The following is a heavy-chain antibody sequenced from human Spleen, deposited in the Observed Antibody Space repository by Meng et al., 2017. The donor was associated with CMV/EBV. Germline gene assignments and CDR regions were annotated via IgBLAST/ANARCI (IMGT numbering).Heavy chain of an antibody. V-gene: IGHV3-30*04. CDR3: ARGGHFYESSGYYPSYFDY. CDR1: FSTYT. Sequence: FSTYTMHWVRQAPSKGLERVAVLSYDGTNDYFADSVKGRFTISRDTSKNTLYLQMNSLRDDDTAVYYCARGGHFYESSGYYPSYFDYWGQGTLVTVSS. D-gene: IGHD3-22*01. CDR2: LSYDGTND. J-gene: IGHJ4*02.